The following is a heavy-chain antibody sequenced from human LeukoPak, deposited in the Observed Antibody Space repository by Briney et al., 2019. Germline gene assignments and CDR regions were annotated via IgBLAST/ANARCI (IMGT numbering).Heavy chain of an antibody. CDR2: ISGGGGNT. D-gene: IGHD3-16*01. CDR1: GFTFSSYS. J-gene: IGHJ4*02. V-gene: IGHV3-23*01. CDR3: AKDCHQGGGTEEGVDFDY. Sequence: GGSLRLSCAASGFTFSSYSMNWVRQAPGKGLGWVSAISGGGGNTYYADSVKGRFTISRDNSKNMLYLQMNSLRAEDTALYYCAKDCHQGGGTEEGVDFDYWGQGTLVTVSS.